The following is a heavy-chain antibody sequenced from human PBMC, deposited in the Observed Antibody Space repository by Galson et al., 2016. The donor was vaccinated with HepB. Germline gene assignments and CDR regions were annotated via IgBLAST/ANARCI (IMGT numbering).Heavy chain of an antibody. CDR1: GFTFSNYA. CDR2: ISSSGDST. V-gene: IGHV3-23*01. D-gene: IGHD1-14*01. Sequence: SLRLSCAASGFTFSNYAMSWVRQAPGKGLEWVSGISSSGDSTYYADSVKSRVAISRDNSKDTLYLEMNSLRDGDTAFYYCAKDTAPGHTYGYFDYWGQGTLGTVSS. CDR3: AKDTAPGHTYGYFDY. J-gene: IGHJ4*02.